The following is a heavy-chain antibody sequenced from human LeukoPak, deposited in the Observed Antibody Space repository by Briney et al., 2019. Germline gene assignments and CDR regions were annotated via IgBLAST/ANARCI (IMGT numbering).Heavy chain of an antibody. CDR1: GFTFSPYW. CDR2: INSDGSDT. J-gene: IGHJ4*02. Sequence: GGSLRLSCAASGFTFSPYWIHWVRQVPGKGLVWVSSINSDGSDTFYADSVKGRFTISRDNAKNTLHLQMNSLRVEDTAVYYCARDYYRAYDYWGQGTLVTVSS. V-gene: IGHV3-74*01. D-gene: IGHD1-26*01. CDR3: ARDYYRAYDY.